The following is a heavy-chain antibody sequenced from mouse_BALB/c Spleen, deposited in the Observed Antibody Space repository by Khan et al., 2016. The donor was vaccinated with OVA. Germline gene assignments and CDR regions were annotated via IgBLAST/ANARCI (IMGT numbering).Heavy chain of an antibody. CDR3: AGRVGYLYSLDY. D-gene: IGHD1-2*01. V-gene: IGHV9-3-1*01. CDR1: GYTFTNYG. Sequence: QIQLVQSGPELKKPGETVKISCKASGYTFTNYGMNWVKQAPGKGLKWMGWINTYTGEPTYADDFKGRFAFSLETSASTAYLQINNLKNEDTATYYCAGRVGYLYSLDYWGQGTSVTVSS. CDR2: INTYTGEP. J-gene: IGHJ4*01.